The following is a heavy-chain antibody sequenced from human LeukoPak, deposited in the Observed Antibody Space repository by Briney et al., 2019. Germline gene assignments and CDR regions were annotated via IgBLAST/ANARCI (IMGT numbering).Heavy chain of an antibody. D-gene: IGHD6-6*01. CDR2: IYYSGST. J-gene: IGHJ6*02. CDR1: GGSISSGGYY. CDR3: ARLAVHYGMDV. V-gene: IGHV4-31*03. Sequence: SETLSLTCTVSGGSISSGGYYWSWIRQHPGKGLEWIGYIYYSGSTYYNPSLKSRVTISVDTSKNQFSLKLSSVTAADTAVYYCARLAVHYGMDVWGQGTTVTVSS.